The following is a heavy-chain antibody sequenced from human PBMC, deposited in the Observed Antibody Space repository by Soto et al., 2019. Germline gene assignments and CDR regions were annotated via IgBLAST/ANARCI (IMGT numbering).Heavy chain of an antibody. Sequence: QVQLVESGGGVVQPGRSLRLSCAASGFTFSSYGMHWVRQAPGKGLEWVAVISYDGSNKYYADSVKGRFTISRDNSKNTLYLQMNSLRAEDTAVYYCAKDGGYSYGYACDIWGQGTMVTVSS. D-gene: IGHD5-18*01. CDR1: GFTFSSYG. CDR2: ISYDGSNK. V-gene: IGHV3-30*18. CDR3: AKDGGYSYGYACDI. J-gene: IGHJ3*02.